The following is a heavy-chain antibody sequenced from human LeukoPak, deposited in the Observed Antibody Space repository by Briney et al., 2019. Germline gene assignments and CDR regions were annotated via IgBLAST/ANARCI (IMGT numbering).Heavy chain of an antibody. CDR2: IYYSGST. V-gene: IGHV4-59*01. J-gene: IGHJ6*02. CDR1: GGSISSYY. CDR3: ARGWIQLWSQDYYGMDV. Sequence: SETLSLTCTVSGGSISSYYWSWIRQPPGKGLEWIGYIYYSGSTNYNPSLKSRVTISVDTSKNQFSLKLSSVTAADTAVYYCARGWIQLWSQDYYGMDVWGQGTTVTVSS. D-gene: IGHD5-18*01.